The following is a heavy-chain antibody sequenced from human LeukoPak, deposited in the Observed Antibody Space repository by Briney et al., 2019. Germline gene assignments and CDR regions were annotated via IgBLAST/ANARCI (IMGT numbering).Heavy chain of an antibody. Sequence: GGSLRLSCVASGLTFNTYYWMHWVRQTPGKGLVWVSHINSDGSTTHYADSVKGRFTISRDDAKNTLYLQMSSLRADDTAVYYCAKHRDNGDSSGYHDFDFWGQGTLVTVSS. J-gene: IGHJ4*02. CDR3: AKHRDNGDSSGYHDFDF. CDR2: INSDGSTT. V-gene: IGHV3-74*01. D-gene: IGHD3-22*01. CDR1: GLTFNTYYW.